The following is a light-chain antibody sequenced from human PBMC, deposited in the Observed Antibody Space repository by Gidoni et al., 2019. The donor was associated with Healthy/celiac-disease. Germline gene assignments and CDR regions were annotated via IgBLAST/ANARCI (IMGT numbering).Light chain of an antibody. V-gene: IGLV3-1*01. CDR3: QAGDSSTATV. CDR1: NLGDKY. CDR2: QDS. J-gene: IGLJ3*02. Sequence: SYELTHPPSVSVSPGQTASITCSGDNLGDKYACWYQQKPGQSPVLFIYQDSTRPSGIPERFTGTNSGNTATLAISGTKAMYEADYYCQAGDSSTATVFGGGTKLTVL.